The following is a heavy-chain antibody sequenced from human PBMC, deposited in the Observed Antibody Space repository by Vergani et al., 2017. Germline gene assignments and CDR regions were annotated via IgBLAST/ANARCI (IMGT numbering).Heavy chain of an antibody. V-gene: IGHV3-48*01. D-gene: IGHD3-16*02. J-gene: IGHJ4*02. Sequence: EVQLLESGGGSVQPGESLRLSCVASGFRFREHGMNWVRQAPGKGLEWVSYISSSSSTIYYADSVKGRFTISRDNAKNSLYLQMNSLRAEDTAVYYCARVSDYVWGSYRYTYFDYWGQGTLVTVSS. CDR2: ISSSSSTI. CDR1: GFRFREHG. CDR3: ARVSDYVWGSYRYTYFDY.